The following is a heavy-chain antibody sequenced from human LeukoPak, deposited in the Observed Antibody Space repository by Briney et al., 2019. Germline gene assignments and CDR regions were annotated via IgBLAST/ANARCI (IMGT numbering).Heavy chain of an antibody. D-gene: IGHD3-3*01. V-gene: IGHV3-15*04. Sequence: GGSLRLSCAASGFTASSNYMSWVRQAPGKGLEWVGRIESKTNGETTDYAAPVKGRFTISRDDSKNTLYLQMNNLKTEDTAVYYCTTCFGVVISDNFDYWGQGALVTVSS. CDR3: TTCFGVVISDNFDY. CDR2: IESKTNGETT. CDR1: GFTASSNY. J-gene: IGHJ4*02.